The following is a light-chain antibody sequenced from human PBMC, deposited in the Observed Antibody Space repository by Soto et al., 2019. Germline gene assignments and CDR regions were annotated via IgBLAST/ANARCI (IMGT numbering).Light chain of an antibody. V-gene: IGLV2-14*01. CDR2: EVS. CDR3: SSYTSSSTLV. J-gene: IGLJ1*01. Sequence: QSVLTQPASVSGSPGQSITISCTGTSSDVGGYNYVSWYQQRPGKAPKLMIYEVSNRPSGVSNRFSGSKSSNTASLTISGLQAEDEADYYCSSYTSSSTLVFGTGTKVTVL. CDR1: SSDVGGYNY.